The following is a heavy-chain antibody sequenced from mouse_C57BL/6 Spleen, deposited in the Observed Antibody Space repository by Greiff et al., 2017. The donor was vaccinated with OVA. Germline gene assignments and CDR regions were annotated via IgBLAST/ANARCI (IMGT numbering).Heavy chain of an antibody. J-gene: IGHJ4*01. CDR3: AKTGLPPMAMDY. V-gene: IGHV2-5*01. CDR2: IWRGGST. Sequence: QVQLQQSGPGLVQPSQSLSITCTVSGFSLTSYGVHWVRQSPGKGLEWLGVIWRGGSTDYNAAFMSRLSITKDNSKSQVFVKMNSLQADDTAIYYCAKTGLPPMAMDYWGQGTSVTVSS. D-gene: IGHD2-1*01. CDR1: GFSLTSYG.